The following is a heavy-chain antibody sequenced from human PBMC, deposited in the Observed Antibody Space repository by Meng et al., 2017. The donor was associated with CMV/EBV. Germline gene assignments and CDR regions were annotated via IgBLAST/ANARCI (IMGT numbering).Heavy chain of an antibody. V-gene: IGHV3-15*01. CDR1: GFTLSNAW. J-gene: IGHJ6*02. Sequence: GGSLRLPCAASGFTLSNAWMSWVRQAPGKGLEWVGRIKSKPDGGTTDYAAPVKGRFTISGDDSKNTLYLQMNSLKTEDTAVYYCTTEPWNYVYYYYGMDVWGQGTTVTVSS. CDR3: TTEPWNYVYYYYGMDV. CDR2: IKSKPDGGTT. D-gene: IGHD1-7*01.